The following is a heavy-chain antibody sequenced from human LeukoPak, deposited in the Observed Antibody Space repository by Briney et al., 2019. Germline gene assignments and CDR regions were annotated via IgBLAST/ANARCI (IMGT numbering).Heavy chain of an antibody. CDR2: INPNSGGT. Sequence: ASVKVSFKASGYTFTGYYIHWVRQAPGQGLEWMGWINPNSGGTDYAQKFQDRVTMTRDTSTSTVYMELSSLRSEDTAVYYCARGVYGAGSFYCFDHWGQGTLVTVSS. CDR1: GYTFTGYY. CDR3: ARGVYGAGSFYCFDH. J-gene: IGHJ4*02. D-gene: IGHD3-10*01. V-gene: IGHV1-2*02.